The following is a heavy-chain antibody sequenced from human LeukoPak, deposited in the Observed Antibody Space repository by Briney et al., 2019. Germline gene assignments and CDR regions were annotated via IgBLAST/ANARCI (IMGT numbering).Heavy chain of an antibody. J-gene: IGHJ4*02. Sequence: GGSLRLSCAASGFTFSSYAMSWVRQAPGKGLEWVSAISGSGGSTYSADSVKGRFTISRDNSKNTLYLQMNSLRAEDTAVYYCAKGDYYDSSGYDYWGQGTLVTVSS. V-gene: IGHV3-23*01. CDR3: AKGDYYDSSGYDY. D-gene: IGHD3-22*01. CDR2: ISGSGGST. CDR1: GFTFSSYA.